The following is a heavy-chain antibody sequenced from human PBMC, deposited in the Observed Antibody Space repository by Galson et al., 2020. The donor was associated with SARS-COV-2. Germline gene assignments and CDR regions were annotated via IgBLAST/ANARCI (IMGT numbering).Heavy chain of an antibody. V-gene: IGHV4-4*02. CDR3: AGLSGLRFLEWSPRWFDP. CDR2: IYHSGST. D-gene: IGHD3-3*01. CDR1: GGSISSSNW. Sequence: SETLSLTCAVSGGSISSSNWWSWVRQPPGKGLEWIGEIYHSGSTNYNPSLKSRVTISVDKSKNQFSLKLSSVTAADTAVYYCAGLSGLRFLEWSPRWFDPWGQGTLVTVSS. J-gene: IGHJ5*02.